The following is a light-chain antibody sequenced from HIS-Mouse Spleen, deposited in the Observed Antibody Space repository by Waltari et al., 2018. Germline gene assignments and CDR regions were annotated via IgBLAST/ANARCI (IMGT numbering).Light chain of an antibody. CDR1: SSDVGSYNR. CDR3: SLYTSSSTLV. CDR2: EGS. J-gene: IGLJ2*01. Sequence: QSALTQPPSVSGSPGQSVTISCTGTSSDVGSYNRVSWYQQPPGTAPKLMIYEGSNRTSGVPDRFSGSKSGNTASLTISGLQAEDEADYYCSLYTSSSTLVFGGGTKLTVL. V-gene: IGLV2-18*01.